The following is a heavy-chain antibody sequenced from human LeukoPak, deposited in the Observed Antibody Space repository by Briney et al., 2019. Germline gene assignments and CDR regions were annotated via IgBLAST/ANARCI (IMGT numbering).Heavy chain of an antibody. CDR2: ISGSGHST. CDR1: GFTFTSSA. V-gene: IGHV3-23*01. D-gene: IGHD1-26*01. CDR3: ARDEYSGSSYDY. Sequence: GGSLRLSCAASGFTFTSSAMSWVRQAPGKGLEWVSVISGSGHSTDYADSVKGRFTVSRDNSKNTLYLQMNSLRAEDTAVYYCARDEYSGSSYDYWGQGTLVTVSS. J-gene: IGHJ4*02.